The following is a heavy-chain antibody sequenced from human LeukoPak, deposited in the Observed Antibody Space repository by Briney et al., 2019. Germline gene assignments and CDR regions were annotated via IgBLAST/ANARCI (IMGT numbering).Heavy chain of an antibody. CDR1: GFTFSSYA. CDR2: ISGSGGST. CDR3: ARDPLNLFGVVISSISYMDV. D-gene: IGHD3-3*01. V-gene: IGHV3-23*01. J-gene: IGHJ6*03. Sequence: PGGSLRLSCAASGFTFSSYAMSWVRQAPGKGLEWVSSISGSGGSTYYADSVKGRFTISRDNSKNTLYLQMNSLRAEDTAVYYCARDPLNLFGVVISSISYMDVWGKGTTVTVSS.